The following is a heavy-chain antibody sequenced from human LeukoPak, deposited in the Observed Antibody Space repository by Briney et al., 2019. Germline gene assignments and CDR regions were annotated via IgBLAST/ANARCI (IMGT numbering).Heavy chain of an antibody. Sequence: PGGSLRLSCAASGFTVSSNYMSWVRQAPGKGLEWVSVIYSGGSTYYADSVKGRFTISRDNSKNTLYLQMNSLRAEDTAVYYCARALGDEGTIFGVGPTYFDYWGQGTLVTVSS. CDR3: ARALGDEGTIFGVGPTYFDY. CDR1: GFTVSSNY. J-gene: IGHJ4*02. D-gene: IGHD3-3*01. V-gene: IGHV3-53*01. CDR2: IYSGGST.